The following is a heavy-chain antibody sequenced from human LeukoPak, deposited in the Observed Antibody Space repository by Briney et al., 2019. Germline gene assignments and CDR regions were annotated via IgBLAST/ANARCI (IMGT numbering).Heavy chain of an antibody. CDR2: ISYDGSNK. V-gene: IGHV3-30*18. CDR1: GFTFSSYG. CDR3: AKRGYYYDSSGYYSRTYFDY. J-gene: IGHJ4*02. Sequence: PGRSLRLSCVVSGFTFSSYGIHWVRQAPGKGLEWVAVISYDGSNKYYADSVKGRFTISRDNSKNTLYLQMNSMRAEDTAVYYCAKRGYYYDSSGYYSRTYFDYWGQGTLVIVSS. D-gene: IGHD3-22*01.